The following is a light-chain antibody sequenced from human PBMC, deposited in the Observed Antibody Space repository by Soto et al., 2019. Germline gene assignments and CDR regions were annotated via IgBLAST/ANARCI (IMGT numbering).Light chain of an antibody. CDR1: QSVSSN. J-gene: IGKJ2*01. V-gene: IGKV3-15*01. CDR3: HQYDDGPYT. CDR2: GAS. Sequence: EFVMTQSPCTLSLSPGERATLSCRASQSVSSNVAWYQQIPGQTPRLLIYGASTRATGIPVRFSGSGSGTEFTLTISSLQSEDFAVYYCHQYDDGPYTFGQGTKVDIK.